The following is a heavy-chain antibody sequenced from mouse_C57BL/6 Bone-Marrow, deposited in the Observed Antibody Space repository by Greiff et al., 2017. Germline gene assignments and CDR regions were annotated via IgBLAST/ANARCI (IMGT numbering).Heavy chain of an antibody. V-gene: IGHV1-55*01. Sequence: QVHVKQPGAELVKPGASVKMSCKASGYTFTSYWITWVKQRPGQGLEWIGDIYPGSGSTNYNEKFKSKATLTVDTSSSTAYMQLSSLTSEDSAVYYCARWGWLLLYAMDYWGQGTSVTVSS. J-gene: IGHJ4*01. CDR1: GYTFTSYW. D-gene: IGHD2-3*01. CDR2: IYPGSGST. CDR3: ARWGWLLLYAMDY.